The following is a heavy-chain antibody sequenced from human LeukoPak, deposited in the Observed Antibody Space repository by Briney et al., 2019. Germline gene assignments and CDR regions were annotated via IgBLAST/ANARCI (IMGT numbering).Heavy chain of an antibody. Sequence: SETLSLTCTVTGASISNFYWSWIRQAPGQGLEWIGYMLYSGSTNQKPSLRSRVTISVDTSKNQVSLKLSSVTAADTAVYYCARRWTYKDGFDVWGQGKMVTVSS. D-gene: IGHD3/OR15-3a*01. V-gene: IGHV4-59*08. CDR3: ARRWTYKDGFDV. J-gene: IGHJ3*01. CDR2: MLYSGST. CDR1: GASISNFY.